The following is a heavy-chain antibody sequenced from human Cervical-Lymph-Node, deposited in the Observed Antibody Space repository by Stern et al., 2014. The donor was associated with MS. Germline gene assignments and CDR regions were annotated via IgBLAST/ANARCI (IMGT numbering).Heavy chain of an antibody. CDR2: IWYDGNSK. D-gene: IGHD2-21*01. V-gene: IGHV3-33*01. J-gene: IGHJ6*02. CDR1: GFTFSRYG. Sequence: VQLVESGGGVVQPGTSLRVSCVASGFTFSRYGMHWVRQAPGKGLEWVAVIWYDGNSKYYADSVRGRFTTSRDNSKNTLYLQMNRLSAVDTAVYYCAREGDGGLASYFSMDVWGQGTTVTVSS. CDR3: AREGDGGLASYFSMDV.